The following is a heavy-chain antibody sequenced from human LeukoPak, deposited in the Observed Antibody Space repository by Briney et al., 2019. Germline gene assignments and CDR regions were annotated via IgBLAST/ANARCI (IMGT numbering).Heavy chain of an antibody. V-gene: IGHV3-30*02. CDR3: AKRDRTTEFDY. Sequence: PGGSLRLSCATSGFNFNNYGMHWAREPPGKGLEWVALIQPDGIDTYYADSVKGRLTVFRDNSKSTLYLQLNSLTPDDTAIYYCAKRDRTTEFDYWGQGTLVTVSS. J-gene: IGHJ4*02. CDR2: IQPDGIDT. D-gene: IGHD1-1*01. CDR1: GFNFNNYG.